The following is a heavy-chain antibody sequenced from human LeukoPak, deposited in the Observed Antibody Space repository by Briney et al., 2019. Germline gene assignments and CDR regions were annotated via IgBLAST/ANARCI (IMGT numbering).Heavy chain of an antibody. V-gene: IGHV4-34*01. D-gene: IGHD1-26*01. CDR3: ARVGGSYGMDV. J-gene: IGHJ6*02. CDR2: INHSGST. CDR1: GGSFSGYY. Sequence: SETLSLTCAVYGGSFSGYYWSWIRQPPGKGLEWIGEINHSGSTNYNPSLKSRVTISVDTSKNQFSLKLSSVTAADTAVYYCARVGGSYGMDVWGQGTTVTVSS.